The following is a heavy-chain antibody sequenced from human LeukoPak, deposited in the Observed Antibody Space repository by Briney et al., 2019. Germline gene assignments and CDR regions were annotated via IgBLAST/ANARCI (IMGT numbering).Heavy chain of an antibody. V-gene: IGHV3-23*01. CDR2: ISGSGVTT. Sequence: PGGSLRLSCEASGFTFSSYAMSWVRQAPGKGLEWVSAISGSGVTTHYAGSVKGRFSISRDNSKNTLYLQMNSLRAEDTAVYYCARDRGSGSYYQYYFDYWGQGTLVTVSS. J-gene: IGHJ4*02. CDR3: ARDRGSGSYYQYYFDY. D-gene: IGHD1-26*01. CDR1: GFTFSSYA.